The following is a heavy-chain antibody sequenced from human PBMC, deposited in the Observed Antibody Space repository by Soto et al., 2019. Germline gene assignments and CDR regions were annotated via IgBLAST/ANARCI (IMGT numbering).Heavy chain of an antibody. D-gene: IGHD6-13*01. CDR3: ERVSSSGSSDY. CDR2: INAGNGNI. CDR1: GYIFTNYA. V-gene: IGHV1-3*01. Sequence: QVQLVQSGAEVKKPGASVKVSCKASGYIFTNYAFHWVRQAPGHRLEWMGWINAGNGNIKYSQNFQGRVTITRDTSASTAYMELSSLRSEDTAVYYCERVSSSGSSDYWGQGTLVTVSS. J-gene: IGHJ4*02.